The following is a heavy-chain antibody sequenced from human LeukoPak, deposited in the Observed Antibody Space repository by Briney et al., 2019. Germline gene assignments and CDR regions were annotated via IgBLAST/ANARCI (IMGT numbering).Heavy chain of an antibody. V-gene: IGHV3-73*01. CDR2: IRSKANSYAT. J-gene: IGHJ5*02. Sequence: GGSLRLSCAASGFSFSGSAMHWVRQASGKGLEWVGRIRSKANSYATAYPASVKGRFTISRDDSKNTAYLQMNSLKTEDTAVYYCTRNDYDYVWGSLNPWGQGTLVTVSS. CDR3: TRNDYDYVWGSLNP. CDR1: GFSFSGSA. D-gene: IGHD3-16*01.